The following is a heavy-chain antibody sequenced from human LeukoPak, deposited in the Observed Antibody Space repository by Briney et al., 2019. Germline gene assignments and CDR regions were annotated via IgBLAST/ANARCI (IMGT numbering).Heavy chain of an antibody. CDR2: VNHSGSP. V-gene: IGHV4-34*01. D-gene: IGHD1-26*01. Sequence: SETLSLTCDVYGGSFSGYYWAWIRQPPGKGLEWIGEVNHSGSPNYNPSLKSRVTISVGTSKNQFSLKLSSVTAADTAVYYCARSGRVFPFDYWGQGTLVTVSS. J-gene: IGHJ4*02. CDR3: ARSGRVFPFDY. CDR1: GGSFSGYY.